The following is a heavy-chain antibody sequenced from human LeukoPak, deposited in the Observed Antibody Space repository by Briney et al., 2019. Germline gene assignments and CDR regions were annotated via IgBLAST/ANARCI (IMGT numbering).Heavy chain of an antibody. CDR1: GGSISSYY. CDR3: ARGLVVVITTPDAFDI. V-gene: IGHV4-39*01. J-gene: IGHJ3*02. CDR2: IYYSGST. D-gene: IGHD3-22*01. Sequence: PSETLSLTCTVSGGSISSYYWSWIRQPPGKGLEWIGSIYYSGSTYYNPSLKSRVTISVDTSKNQFSLKLSSVTAADTAVYYCARGLVVVITTPDAFDIWGQGTMVTVSS.